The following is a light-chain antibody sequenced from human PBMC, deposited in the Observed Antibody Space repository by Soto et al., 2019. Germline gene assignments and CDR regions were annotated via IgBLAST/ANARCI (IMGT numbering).Light chain of an antibody. Sequence: EIVLTQSPATLSLSPGERATLSCRASQSVRSYLAWYQQKPGQAPRLLIYDASNRATGIPARFSGSGSGTDVTLTISSLEPEDFAGYYSQQRSNWPLSLTFGGGTKVEIK. CDR2: DAS. J-gene: IGKJ4*02. CDR1: QSVRSY. CDR3: QQRSNWPLSLT. V-gene: IGKV3-11*01.